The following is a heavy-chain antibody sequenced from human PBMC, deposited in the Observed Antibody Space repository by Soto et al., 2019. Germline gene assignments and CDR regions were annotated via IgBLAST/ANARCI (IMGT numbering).Heavy chain of an antibody. CDR3: ARFDIGALDP. J-gene: IGHJ5*02. Sequence: LGESLKISCKGSGYSFISYWISWVRQMPGKGLEWMGRIDPSDSYTNYSPSFQGHVTISADKSISTAYLQWSSLKASDTAMYYCARFDIGALDPWGQGTLVTVSS. D-gene: IGHD2-15*01. CDR2: IDPSDSYT. V-gene: IGHV5-10-1*01. CDR1: GYSFISYW.